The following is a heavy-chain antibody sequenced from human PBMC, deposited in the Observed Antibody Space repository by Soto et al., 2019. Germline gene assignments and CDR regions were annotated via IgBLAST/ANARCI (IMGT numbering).Heavy chain of an antibody. CDR3: ARAALEWLLRGVDWFDP. Sequence: EVQLVESGGGLVKPGGSLRLSCAASGFTFSSYSMNWVRQAPGKGLEWVSSISSSSSYIYYADSVKGRFTISRDNAKNSLYLQMNSLRAEDTAVYYCARAALEWLLRGVDWFDPWGQGTLVTVSS. J-gene: IGHJ5*02. CDR2: ISSSSSYI. V-gene: IGHV3-21*01. CDR1: GFTFSSYS. D-gene: IGHD3-3*01.